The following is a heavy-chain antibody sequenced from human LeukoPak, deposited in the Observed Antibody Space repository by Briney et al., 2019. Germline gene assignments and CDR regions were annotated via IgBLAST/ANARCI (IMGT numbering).Heavy chain of an antibody. D-gene: IGHD6-25*01. CDR2: MNPNSGNT. J-gene: IGHJ5*02. CDR3: ARNKAAMRWFDP. V-gene: IGHV1-8*01. CDR1: GYTFTSFD. Sequence: SVKVSCKASGYTFTSFDINWVRQATGQGLEWMGWMNPNSGNTGYAQKFQGRVTMTRNTSISTAYMELSSLRSEDTAVYYCARNKAAMRWFDPWGQGTLVTVSS.